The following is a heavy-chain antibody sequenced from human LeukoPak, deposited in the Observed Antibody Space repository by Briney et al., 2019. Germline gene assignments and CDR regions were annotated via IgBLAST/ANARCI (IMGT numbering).Heavy chain of an antibody. Sequence: SETLSLTCTVSGGFITNYYWSWIRQPPGKGLEWIGSISYSGSTNYNPSLKSRVTISVDTSKNQFSLKLSSVTAADTAVYYCARGGVVPVWGQGTLVTVSS. D-gene: IGHD2-2*01. J-gene: IGHJ4*02. CDR2: ISYSGST. CDR3: ARGGVVPV. CDR1: GGFITNYY. V-gene: IGHV4-59*01.